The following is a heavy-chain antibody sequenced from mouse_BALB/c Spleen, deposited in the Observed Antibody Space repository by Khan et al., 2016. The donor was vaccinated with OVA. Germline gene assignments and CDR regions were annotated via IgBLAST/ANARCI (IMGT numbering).Heavy chain of an antibody. Sequence: QVQLKESGPGLVRPSQTLSITCTVAGFSLTTYGVHWVRQSPGKGLEWLGVIRRGGDTDYYAAFITRLNINTDNSTSQVFFKMNSLQPDYTAIYYCARDSYVYDFTYWGQGTLVTVSA. J-gene: IGHJ3*01. CDR2: IRRGGDT. D-gene: IGHD2-2*01. CDR3: ARDSYVYDFTY. V-gene: IGHV2-2*01. CDR1: GFSLTTYG.